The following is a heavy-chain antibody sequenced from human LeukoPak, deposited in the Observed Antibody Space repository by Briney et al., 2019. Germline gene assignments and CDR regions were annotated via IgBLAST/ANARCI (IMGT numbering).Heavy chain of an antibody. D-gene: IGHD2-15*01. CDR3: ARVAGYCSGGSCYLNWFDP. CDR2: IYYSGST. CDR1: GGSISSYY. J-gene: IGHJ5*02. V-gene: IGHV4-59*01. Sequence: SETLSLTCTVSGGSISSYYWSWIRQPPGKGLEWIGYIYYSGSTNYNPSLKSRVTISIDTSKNQFSLKLRSVTAADTAVYYCARVAGYCSGGSCYLNWFDPWGQGTLVTVSS.